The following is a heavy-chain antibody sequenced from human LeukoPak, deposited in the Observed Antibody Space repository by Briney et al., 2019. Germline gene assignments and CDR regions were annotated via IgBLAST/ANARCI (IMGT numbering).Heavy chain of an antibody. CDR3: ARFTSRILTGYFYYFEY. CDR1: GGSISSGGYY. J-gene: IGHJ4*02. V-gene: IGHV4-31*03. D-gene: IGHD3-9*01. Sequence: SETLSLTCTVSGGSISSGGYYWSWIRQHPGKGLEWIGYIYYSGSTYYNPSLKSRVTISVDTSKNQFSLKLSSVTAADTAVYYCARFTSRILTGYFYYFEYWGQGTLVTVSS. CDR2: IYYSGST.